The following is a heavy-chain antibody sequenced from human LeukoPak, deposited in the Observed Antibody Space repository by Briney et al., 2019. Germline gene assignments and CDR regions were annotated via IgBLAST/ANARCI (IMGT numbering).Heavy chain of an antibody. CDR2: IIPIFGTA. CDR1: GGTFSSYA. Sequence: SVKVSCKASGGTFSSYAISWVRQAPGQGLEWMGGIIPIFGTANYAQKFQGRVTITADKSTSTAYMELSSLRSEDTAVYYCARGPLIQLWLVNYYYMDVRGKGTTVTVSS. D-gene: IGHD5-18*01. V-gene: IGHV1-69*06. CDR3: ARGPLIQLWLVNYYYMDV. J-gene: IGHJ6*03.